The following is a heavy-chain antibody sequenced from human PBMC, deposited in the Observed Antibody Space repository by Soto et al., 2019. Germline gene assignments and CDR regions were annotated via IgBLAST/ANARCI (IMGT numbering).Heavy chain of an antibody. CDR2: IIPIFGTA. J-gene: IGHJ3*02. D-gene: IGHD3-10*01. CDR1: GGTFSSYA. Sequence: QVQLVQSGAEVKKPGSSVKVSRKASGGTFSSYAISWVRQAPGQGLEWMGGIIPIFGTANYAQKFQGRVTITADESTSTAYMELSSLRSEDTAVYYCATYYYGSGSYSTGDAFDIWGQGTMVTVSS. CDR3: ATYYYGSGSYSTGDAFDI. V-gene: IGHV1-69*01.